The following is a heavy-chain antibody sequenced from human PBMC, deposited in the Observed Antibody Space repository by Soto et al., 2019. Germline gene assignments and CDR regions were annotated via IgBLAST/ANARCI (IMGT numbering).Heavy chain of an antibody. CDR1: GFTFGSHS. CDR2: ISSDSTYI. J-gene: IGHJ4*02. D-gene: IGHD2-15*01. Sequence: EVQLVESGGGLVKPGGSLSLSCADSGFTFGSHSMFWVRQAPGKGLEWVSWISSDSTYIFYEDSVKGRFAISRDNAKNSLYLQMDSLRAEDTAVYYCARGDLVVVGAATRPLDYWGQGTLVTVSS. CDR3: ARGDLVVVGAATRPLDY. V-gene: IGHV3-21*01.